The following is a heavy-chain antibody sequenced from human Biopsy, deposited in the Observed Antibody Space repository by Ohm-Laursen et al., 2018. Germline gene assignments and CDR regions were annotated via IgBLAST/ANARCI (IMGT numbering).Heavy chain of an antibody. V-gene: IGHV4-59*01. J-gene: IGHJ4*02. D-gene: IGHD2-2*01. CDR2: ISYTGGN. CDR1: GGSISGYH. CDR3: ARMPHFDY. Sequence: GTLSLTCTVSGGSISGYHWSWIRKSPGKGLESLAYISYTGGNTSNPSLNGRATTTLDTSKNQFLLRLIYVTAAGTAVYYCARMPHFDYWGQGILVPVSS.